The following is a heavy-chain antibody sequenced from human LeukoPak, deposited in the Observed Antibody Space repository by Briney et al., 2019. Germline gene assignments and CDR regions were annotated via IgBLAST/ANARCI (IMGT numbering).Heavy chain of an antibody. J-gene: IGHJ4*02. CDR2: IYTSGST. Sequence: PSQTLSLTCTVSGGSISSGSYYWSWIRQPAWKGLEWIGRIYTSGSTNYNPSLKSRVTISVDTSKNQFSLKLSSVTAADTAVYYCARVSGSCLDYWGQGTLVTVSS. CDR1: GGSISSGSYY. D-gene: IGHD1-26*01. V-gene: IGHV4-61*02. CDR3: ARVSGSCLDY.